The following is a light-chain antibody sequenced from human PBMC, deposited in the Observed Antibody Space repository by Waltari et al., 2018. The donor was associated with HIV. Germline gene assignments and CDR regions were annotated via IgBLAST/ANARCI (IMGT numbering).Light chain of an antibody. Sequence: DIQMTQSPSSLSASVGDRVTITCRASQTINSNLNWYQQIPGKAPKLLIFGASSLQSGVPARFSGSGSGTDFTLTVSSLQPEDFATYFCQRTYRIPQTFGQGTRVDIK. CDR3: QRTYRIPQT. J-gene: IGKJ5*01. CDR1: QTINSN. V-gene: IGKV1-39*01. CDR2: GAS.